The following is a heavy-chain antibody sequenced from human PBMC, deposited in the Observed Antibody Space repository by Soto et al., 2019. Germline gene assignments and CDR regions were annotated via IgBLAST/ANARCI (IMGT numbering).Heavy chain of an antibody. D-gene: IGHD1-26*01. Sequence: QVQLVQSGAEVKKPAASVQVSCKASGYTFTSYGISWVRQAPGQGLEWMGWISAYNGNTNYAQKLQGRVTMTTDTSTSTAYMELRSLRSDDTAVYYCARVRMQCELPLAFDIWGQGTMVTVSS. J-gene: IGHJ3*02. V-gene: IGHV1-18*04. CDR2: ISAYNGNT. CDR3: ARVRMQCELPLAFDI. CDR1: GYTFTSYG.